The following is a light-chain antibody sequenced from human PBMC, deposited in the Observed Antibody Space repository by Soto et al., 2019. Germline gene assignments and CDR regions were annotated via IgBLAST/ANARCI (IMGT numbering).Light chain of an antibody. CDR2: GAS. CDR1: QSIRYY. CDR3: QHHYSYSQT. V-gene: IGKV1-5*01. Sequence: DIQLTHSPPTLSASVGDRVTITCRASQSIRYYLAWYQQMPGKAPKLLIYGASSLQSGVLSRFSGSGSGTEFTLTFSSLQPDDFATYFCQHHYSYSQTFGQGTKV. J-gene: IGKJ1*01.